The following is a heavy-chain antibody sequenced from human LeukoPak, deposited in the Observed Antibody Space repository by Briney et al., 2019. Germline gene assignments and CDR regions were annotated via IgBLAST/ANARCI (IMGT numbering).Heavy chain of an antibody. CDR1: GFTFSNYA. V-gene: IGHV3-23*01. J-gene: IGHJ4*02. Sequence: GGSLRLSCAASGFTFSNYAMSWVRQAPGKGLEWVSVISGSGGSTYYADSVKGRFTISRDDSRNTLYLQMNSLRGDDTAVYYCAKDVGKWESLHFFVYWGQGTLVTVSS. CDR3: AKDVGKWESLHFFVY. CDR2: ISGSGGST. D-gene: IGHD1-26*01.